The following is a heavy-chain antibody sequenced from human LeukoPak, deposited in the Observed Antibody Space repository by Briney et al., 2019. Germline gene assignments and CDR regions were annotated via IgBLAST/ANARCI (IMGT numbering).Heavy chain of an antibody. Sequence: GGSLRLSCAASGFTLDDYAMHWVRQAPGKGLEWVSGISWNSGSIGYADSVKGRFTISRDNAKNTLYLQMNSLRPEDTAIYYCAKLFESGTYNNFFHYWGQGTLVTVFS. CDR1: GFTLDDYA. V-gene: IGHV3-9*01. CDR2: ISWNSGSI. D-gene: IGHD3-10*01. CDR3: AKLFESGTYNNFFHY. J-gene: IGHJ4*02.